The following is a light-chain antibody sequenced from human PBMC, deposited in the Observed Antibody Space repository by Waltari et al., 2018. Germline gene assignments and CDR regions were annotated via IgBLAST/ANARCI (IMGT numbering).Light chain of an antibody. CDR1: QTVLDTPNNKNY. CDR2: WAS. CDR3: QQYYTVPVS. J-gene: IGKJ3*01. V-gene: IGKV4-1*01. Sequence: DIVMTQSPDSLAVSLGERATINCKPRQTVLDTPNNKNYLAWYQQKSGQPPKVLVYWASTRESGVPDRFSGSGSGTDFTLTIDNLQADDVAIYYCQQYYTVPVSFGPGTTVDLK.